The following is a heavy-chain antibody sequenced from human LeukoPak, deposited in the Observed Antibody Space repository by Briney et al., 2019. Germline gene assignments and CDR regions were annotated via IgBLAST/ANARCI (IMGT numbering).Heavy chain of an antibody. V-gene: IGHV3-23*01. CDR3: GRDPNGDYVGAFEF. CDR1: GFSFSDYE. D-gene: IGHD3-16*01. J-gene: IGHJ3*01. Sequence: GGSLRLSCVVSGFSFSDYEMAWVRQAPGKGLEWVSGIHGNGETTYYGDSVKGRFTISRDNSKSTLYLQMNSLRVEDTAEYFCGRDPNGDYVGAFEFWGQGTKVAVSS. CDR2: IHGNGETT.